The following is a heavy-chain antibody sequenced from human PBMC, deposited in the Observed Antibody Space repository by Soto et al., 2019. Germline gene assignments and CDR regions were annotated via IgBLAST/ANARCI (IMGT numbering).Heavy chain of an antibody. D-gene: IGHD5-18*01. V-gene: IGHV3-30-3*01. CDR1: GFTFSSYA. CDR3: AKGGTRGYLLDY. CDR2: ISYDGSNK. J-gene: IGHJ4*02. Sequence: QVQLVESGGGVVQPGRSLRLSCAASGFTFSSYAMHWVRQAPGKGLEWVAVISYDGSNKYYADSVKGRFTISRDNSKNTLYLQMNSLRAEDTAVYYCAKGGTRGYLLDYWGQGTLVTVSS.